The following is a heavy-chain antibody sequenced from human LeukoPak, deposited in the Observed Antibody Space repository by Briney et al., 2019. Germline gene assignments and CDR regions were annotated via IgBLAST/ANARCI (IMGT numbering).Heavy chain of an antibody. J-gene: IGHJ4*02. Sequence: GGSLRLSCAASGFTVSNNYMSWVRQTPGKGLEWVSVIYVGGSAYYADSVKGRFTISGDSSKNTLYLQMNSLRAEDTAVYYCARDPSNTSGRYTYFDYWGQGTLVTVSS. CDR1: GFTVSNNY. CDR2: IYVGGSA. V-gene: IGHV3-53*01. CDR3: ARDPSNTSGRYTYFDY. D-gene: IGHD3-16*02.